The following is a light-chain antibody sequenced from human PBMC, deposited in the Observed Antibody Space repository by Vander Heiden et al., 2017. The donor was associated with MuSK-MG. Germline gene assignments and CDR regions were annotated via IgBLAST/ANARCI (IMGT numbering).Light chain of an antibody. J-gene: IGKJ3*01. CDR1: HNINNW. CDR2: AAS. Sequence: DIQMTQSPSSLSASVGDRVTITCRASHNINNWLAWYQQKPGMAPTLLIYAASTLKSGVPSRFSGSGSGTEFILTISSLQPGDFASYHCQQDDTSPMTFGHGTTVDIK. V-gene: IGKV1-5*01. CDR3: QQDDTSPMT.